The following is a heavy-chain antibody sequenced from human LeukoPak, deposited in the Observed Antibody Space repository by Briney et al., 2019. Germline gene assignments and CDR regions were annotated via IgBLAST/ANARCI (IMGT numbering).Heavy chain of an antibody. V-gene: IGHV1-69*13. CDR2: IIPIFGIA. D-gene: IGHD2-2*01. Sequence: SVKVSCKASGGTFSSYAISWVRQAPGQGLEWMGGIIPIFGIANYAQKFQGRVTITADESTSTAYMELSSLRSEDTAVYYCARVGAVVPAANIAGWFDPWGQGTLVTVSS. CDR1: GGTFSSYA. J-gene: IGHJ5*02. CDR3: ARVGAVVPAANIAGWFDP.